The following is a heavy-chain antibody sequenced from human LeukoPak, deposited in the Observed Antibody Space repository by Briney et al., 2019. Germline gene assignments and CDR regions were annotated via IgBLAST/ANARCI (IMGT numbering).Heavy chain of an antibody. D-gene: IGHD6-19*01. Sequence: GGSLRLSCAVSGFTLSGYAMHRVRQAPGKGLEWVAVISNDGSNTNYADSVKGRFTISRDKSKNTLYLQMNSLRAEDTAVYYCARDYYAGYKSGWYQINYWGQGTLVTVSS. J-gene: IGHJ4*02. CDR2: ISNDGSNT. CDR1: GFTLSGYA. V-gene: IGHV3-30*04. CDR3: ARDYYAGYKSGWYQINY.